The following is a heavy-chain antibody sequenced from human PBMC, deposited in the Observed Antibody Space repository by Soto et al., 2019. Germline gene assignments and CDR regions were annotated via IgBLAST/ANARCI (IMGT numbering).Heavy chain of an antibody. D-gene: IGHD2-15*01. CDR2: IDPTDSFT. J-gene: IGHJ3*01. V-gene: IGHV5-10-1*01. Sequence: GESLKISCKASGYKFTTFWLNWVRQTPGKGLEWLGRIDPTDSFTNYSPPFEGHVTISVDRSISTAYLQWNSLQASDTAIYYCARPASGGSRDAFDVWGQGTTVTAS. CDR1: GYKFTTFW. CDR3: ARPASGGSRDAFDV.